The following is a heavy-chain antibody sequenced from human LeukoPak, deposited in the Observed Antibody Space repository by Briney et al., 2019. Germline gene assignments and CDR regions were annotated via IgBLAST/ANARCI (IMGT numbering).Heavy chain of an antibody. CDR3: ASHSYGYNH. J-gene: IGHJ5*02. Sequence: GGSLRLSCVGSAFTFSDYYMGWIRQAPGKGLEWVANIKQDGSEKNYVDSVKGRFTIFRDNARNSLYLQMNSLRAEDTAVYYCASHSYGYNHWGQGTLVIVSS. CDR2: IKQDGSEK. CDR1: AFTFSDYY. D-gene: IGHD3-16*01. V-gene: IGHV3-7*01.